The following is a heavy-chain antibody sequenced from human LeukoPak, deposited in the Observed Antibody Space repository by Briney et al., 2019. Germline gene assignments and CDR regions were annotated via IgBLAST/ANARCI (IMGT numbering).Heavy chain of an antibody. D-gene: IGHD3-10*01. Sequence: SETLSLTCTVSGGSISSGGYYWSWIRQHPGKGLEWIGYIYYSGSTYYNPSLKSRVTISVDTSKNQFSLKLSSVTAADTVVYYCARDVGYYGSGSYSDYWGQGTLVTVSS. CDR1: GGSISSGGYY. J-gene: IGHJ4*02. V-gene: IGHV4-31*03. CDR3: ARDVGYYGSGSYSDY. CDR2: IYYSGST.